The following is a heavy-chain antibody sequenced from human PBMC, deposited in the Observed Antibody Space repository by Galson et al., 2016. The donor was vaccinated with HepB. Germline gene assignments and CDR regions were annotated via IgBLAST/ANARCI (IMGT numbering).Heavy chain of an antibody. D-gene: IGHD6-19*01. V-gene: IGHV7-4-1*02. CDR2: INTNTGNP. CDR1: GYTFTTYA. CDR3: AREAGTVAGPGDY. Sequence: SVKVSCKASGYTFTTYAVIWVRQAPGQGLEWMGWINTNTGNPTYAQDFTGRFVFSLDTSVSTAYLQISDLKAEDTAVYFCAREAGTVAGPGDYWGPGTLVTVST. J-gene: IGHJ4*02.